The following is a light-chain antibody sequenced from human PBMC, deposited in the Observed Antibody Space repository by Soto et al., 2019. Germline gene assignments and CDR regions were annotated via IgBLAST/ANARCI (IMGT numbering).Light chain of an antibody. Sequence: DIQMTQSPSTLSASVGDRVTITCRASQSISSWLAWYQQKPGKAPKLLIYKASSLESGVPSRFSGSGSGKEFTLTISSLQPDDFANYYCQQYNSYSKWRFGQGTKVDIX. CDR2: KAS. CDR3: QQYNSYSKWR. V-gene: IGKV1-5*03. J-gene: IGKJ1*01. CDR1: QSISSW.